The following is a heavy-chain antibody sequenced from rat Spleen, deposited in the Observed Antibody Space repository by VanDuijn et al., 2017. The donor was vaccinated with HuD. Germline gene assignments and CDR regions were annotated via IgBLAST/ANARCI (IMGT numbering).Heavy chain of an antibody. J-gene: IGHJ3*01. CDR2: ISTGGDNT. D-gene: IGHD1-10*01. Sequence: EVQLVESGGGLVQPGRSLKLSCAASGFTFSNYHMAWVRQAPTKGLEWVASISTGGDNTYYRDSLKGRFTISRDNAKSTLYLQIDSLRSEDTATYYCARHGIYNNYGWFAYWGQGTLVTVSS. CDR1: GFTFSNYH. V-gene: IGHV5S23*01. CDR3: ARHGIYNNYGWFAY.